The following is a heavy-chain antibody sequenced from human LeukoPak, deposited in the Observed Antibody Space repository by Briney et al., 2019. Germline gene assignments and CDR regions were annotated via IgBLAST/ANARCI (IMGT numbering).Heavy chain of an antibody. CDR2: ISSSSSYI. D-gene: IGHD3-22*01. V-gene: IGHV3-21*04. CDR3: AKDDSIVNPERG. Sequence: PGGSLRLSCAASGFTFSSYSMNWVRQAPGKGLEWVSSISSSSSYIYYADSVKGRFTISRDNSKNTLYLQMNSLRAEDTAVYYCAKDDSIVNPERGWGQGTLVTVSS. CDR1: GFTFSSYS. J-gene: IGHJ4*02.